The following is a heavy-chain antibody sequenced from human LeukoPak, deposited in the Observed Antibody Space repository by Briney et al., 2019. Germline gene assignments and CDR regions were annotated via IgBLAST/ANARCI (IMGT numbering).Heavy chain of an antibody. J-gene: IGHJ4*02. D-gene: IGHD1-26*01. Sequence: GGSLRLSCAASGFTFSSYSMNWVRQAPGKGLEWVSYISSSSNYIYYADSVKGRFTISRDNAKNSLYLQMNSLRSEDTAVYYRAGGGSYERPHFDYWGQGTLVTVSS. V-gene: IGHV3-21*04. CDR1: GFTFSSYS. CDR2: ISSSSNYI. CDR3: AGGGSYERPHFDY.